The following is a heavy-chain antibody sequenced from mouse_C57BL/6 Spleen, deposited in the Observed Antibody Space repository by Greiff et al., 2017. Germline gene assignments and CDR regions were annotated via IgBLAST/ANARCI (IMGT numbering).Heavy chain of an antibody. CDR3: ARGGADGYYGDY. CDR2: IYPGDGDT. J-gene: IGHJ2*01. Sequence: QVQLQQSGAELVKPGASVKISCKASGYAFSSYWMNWVKQRPGKGLEWIGQIYPGDGDTNYNGKFKGKATLTADKSSSTAYMQLSSLTSEDSAVXFCARGGADGYYGDYWGQGTTLTVSS. D-gene: IGHD2-3*01. V-gene: IGHV1-80*01. CDR1: GYAFSSYW.